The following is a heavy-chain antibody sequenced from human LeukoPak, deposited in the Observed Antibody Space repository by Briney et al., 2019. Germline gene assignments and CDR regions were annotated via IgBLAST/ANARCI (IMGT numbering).Heavy chain of an antibody. Sequence: PSETLSLTCAVSGYSIGSGYYWGWIRQPPGKGLEWIGSIYHSGSTYYNPSLKSRVTISVDTSKNQFSLKLSSVTAADTAVYYCARLETQLIVVVPAAFDYWGQGTLVTVSS. CDR2: IYHSGST. CDR3: ARLETQLIVVVPAAFDY. D-gene: IGHD2-2*01. V-gene: IGHV4-38-2*01. J-gene: IGHJ4*02. CDR1: GYSIGSGYY.